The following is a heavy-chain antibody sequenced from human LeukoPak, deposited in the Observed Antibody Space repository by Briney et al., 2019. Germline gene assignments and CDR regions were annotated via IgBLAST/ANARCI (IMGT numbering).Heavy chain of an antibody. CDR2: INPRGGST. J-gene: IGHJ5*02. D-gene: IGHD1-7*01. CDR1: GYTFTSYY. V-gene: IGHV1-46*01. CDR3: ARADYSWNYDVNWFDP. Sequence: ASVKLSCKSSGYTFTSYYMHWVRQAPGQALEWMGIINPRGGSTSYAQKFQGRVTMTRDTSTSTVYMELSSLRSEDTAVYYCARADYSWNYDVNWFDPWGQGTLVTVSS.